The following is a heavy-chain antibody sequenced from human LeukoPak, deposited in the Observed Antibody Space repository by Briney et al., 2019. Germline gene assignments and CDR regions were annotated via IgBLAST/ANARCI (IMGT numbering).Heavy chain of an antibody. V-gene: IGHV1-69*04. CDR1: GYTFTSYD. J-gene: IGHJ3*02. CDR3: ARDYYYDSSGYYDAFDI. Sequence: SVKVSCKASGYTFTSYDINWVRQAPGQGLEWMGRIIPILGIANYAQKFQGRVTITADKSTSTAYMELSSLRSEDTAVYYCARDYYYDSSGYYDAFDIWGQGTMVTVSS. CDR2: IIPILGIA. D-gene: IGHD3-22*01.